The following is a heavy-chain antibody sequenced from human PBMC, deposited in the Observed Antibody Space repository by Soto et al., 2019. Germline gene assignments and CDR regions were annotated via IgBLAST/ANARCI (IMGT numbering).Heavy chain of an antibody. Sequence: QVQLQESGPGLVKPSGTLSLTCAVSGGSISTSNWWSWVRQPPGKGLEWIGEVYHSGSTNYNPSLEGRAAMSVHTSKQQSSLKLTSVTAADTALYDRAGTRTGGTRVASWGQGSLVTVSS. J-gene: IGHJ4*02. D-gene: IGHD1-1*01. CDR2: VYHSGST. CDR3: AGTRTGGTRVAS. CDR1: GGSISTSNW. V-gene: IGHV4-4*02.